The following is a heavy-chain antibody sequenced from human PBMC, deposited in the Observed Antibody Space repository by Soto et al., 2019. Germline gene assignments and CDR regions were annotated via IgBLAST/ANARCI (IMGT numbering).Heavy chain of an antibody. CDR2: ISAYNGNT. D-gene: IGHD2-2*01. Sequence: ASVKVSCKASGYTFTSYGISWVRQAPGQGLEWMGWISAYNGNTNYAQKLQGRVTMTTDTSTSTAYMELRSLRSDDTAVYYCARSIHSLNIVVVPAAYAQYYFDYWGQGTLVIVSS. J-gene: IGHJ4*02. CDR3: ARSIHSLNIVVVPAAYAQYYFDY. CDR1: GYTFTSYG. V-gene: IGHV1-18*01.